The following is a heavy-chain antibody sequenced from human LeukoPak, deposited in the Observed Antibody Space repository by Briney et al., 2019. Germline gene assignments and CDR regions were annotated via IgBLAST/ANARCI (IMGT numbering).Heavy chain of an antibody. Sequence: ASVKVSCKASGYTFTNNGLSWVRQAPGQGLEWVGWISPYNAEANSAKTNSAQKFQGRVAMTTDSSTNTAYMELRSLRSDDTAVYYCTGTVRRFLEWSYFDYWGQGTLVTVSS. V-gene: IGHV1-18*01. CDR2: ISPYNAEANSAKT. D-gene: IGHD3-3*01. CDR1: GYTFTNNG. CDR3: TGTVRRFLEWSYFDY. J-gene: IGHJ4*02.